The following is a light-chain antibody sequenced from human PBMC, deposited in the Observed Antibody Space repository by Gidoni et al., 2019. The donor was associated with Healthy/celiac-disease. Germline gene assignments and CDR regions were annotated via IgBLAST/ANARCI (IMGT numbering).Light chain of an antibody. Sequence: DIQMTQSPSTLSASVGDRVTITCRASPSISSWLAWYQHKPGKAPKLLVYDASSLESVVPSRFSGSGSGTEFTLTISSLQPDDFATYYCQQYNSYSVFGPGTKVDIK. V-gene: IGKV1-5*01. CDR1: PSISSW. J-gene: IGKJ3*01. CDR2: DAS. CDR3: QQYNSYSV.